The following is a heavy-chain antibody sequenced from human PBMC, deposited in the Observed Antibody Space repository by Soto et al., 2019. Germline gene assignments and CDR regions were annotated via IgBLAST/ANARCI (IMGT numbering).Heavy chain of an antibody. CDR2: IIPIFGTA. CDR3: ASTDSSSSYWYFDL. J-gene: IGHJ2*01. D-gene: IGHD6-6*01. V-gene: IGHV1-69*01. CDR1: GGTFSSYA. Sequence: QVQLVQSGAEVKKPGSSVKVSCKASGGTFSSYAISWVRQAPGQGLEWMGGIIPIFGTANYAQKFQGRVTITADESTSTAYMELSSLRSEDTAVYYCASTDSSSSYWYFDLWGRGTLVTVSS.